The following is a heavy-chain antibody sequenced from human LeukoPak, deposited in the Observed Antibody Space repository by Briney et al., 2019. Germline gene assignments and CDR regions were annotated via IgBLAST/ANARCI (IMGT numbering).Heavy chain of an antibody. J-gene: IGHJ4*01. CDR3: VITAGPPTDH. V-gene: IGHV3-11*04. CDR2: ISRGGSPI. Sequence: GGSLRLSCTASGITFSDYYMNWFRQAPGKGLEWLSFISRGGSPIYYADSVKGRFTISRDNAKNSLYLQMNSLRVEDTAMYYCVITAGPPTDHWGQGALVTVSS. D-gene: IGHD1-14*01. CDR1: GITFSDYY.